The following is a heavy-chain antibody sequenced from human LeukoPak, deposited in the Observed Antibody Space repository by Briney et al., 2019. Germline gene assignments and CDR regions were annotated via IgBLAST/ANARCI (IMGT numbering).Heavy chain of an antibody. CDR2: INHSGST. J-gene: IGHJ4*02. Sequence: PSETLSLTCAVYGGSFSGYYWSWIRQPPGKGLEWIGEINHSGSTNYNPSLKSRVTISVDTSKNQFSLKLSSVTAADTAVYYCARGGGRTVTRPFDYWGQGTLVTVSS. V-gene: IGHV4-34*01. CDR1: GGSFSGYY. D-gene: IGHD4-11*01. CDR3: ARGGGRTVTRPFDY.